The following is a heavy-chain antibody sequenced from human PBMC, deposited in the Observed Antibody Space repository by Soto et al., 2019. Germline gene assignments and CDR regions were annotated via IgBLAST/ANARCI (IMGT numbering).Heavy chain of an antibody. V-gene: IGHV1-69*12. J-gene: IGHJ6*02. D-gene: IGHD3-16*01. CDR3: ASAWGPSYYYGMDV. CDR2: IIPIFGTA. CDR1: GGTFSSYA. Sequence: QVQLVQSGAEVKKPGSSVKVSCKASGGTFSSYAISWVRQAPGQGLEWMGGIIPIFGTADYAQKFQGRVAITADASTSTAHTELSSLRSEDSAVYYCASAWGPSYYYGMDVWGQGTTVTVS.